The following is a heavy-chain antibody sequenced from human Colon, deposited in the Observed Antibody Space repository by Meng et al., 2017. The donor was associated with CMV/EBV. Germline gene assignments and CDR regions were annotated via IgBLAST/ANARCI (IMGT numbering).Heavy chain of an antibody. Sequence: SETLSLTCTVPGGSISSSSYYWGWIRQPPGKGLEWIGSISYSGSTYYNPSLKSRVTISVDTSNNQFSLKVSSVTAADTAVYYCARVPASTMVRGVGKYYFDYWGQGTLVTVSS. J-gene: IGHJ4*02. V-gene: IGHV4-39*07. CDR1: GGSISSSSYY. CDR2: ISYSGST. D-gene: IGHD3-10*01. CDR3: ARVPASTMVRGVGKYYFDY.